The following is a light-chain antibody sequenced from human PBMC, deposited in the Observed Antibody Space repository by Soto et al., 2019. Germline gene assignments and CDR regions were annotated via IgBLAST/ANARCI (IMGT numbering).Light chain of an antibody. V-gene: IGKV1-5*03. CDR1: QTISSW. J-gene: IGKJ1*01. Sequence: DIQMTQSPSTLSGSVGDRVTITCRASQTISSWLAWYQQKPGKAPKLLIYKASTLKSGVPSRFSGSGSGTESTLTISSLQPDDFATYYCQHYNSYSEAFGQGTKVDTK. CDR3: QHYNSYSEA. CDR2: KAS.